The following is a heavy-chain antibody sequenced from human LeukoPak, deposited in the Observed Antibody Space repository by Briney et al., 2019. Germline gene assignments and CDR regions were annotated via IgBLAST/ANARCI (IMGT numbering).Heavy chain of an antibody. Sequence: SETLSLTCTVSGGSISSSSYYWGWIRQPPGKGLEWIGSIYYSGSTYYNPSLKSRVTISVDTSKNQFSLKLSSVTAADTAVYYCARGASKCDYWGQGTLVTVSS. CDR2: IYYSGST. CDR1: GGSISSSSYY. CDR3: ARGASKCDY. V-gene: IGHV4-39*07. J-gene: IGHJ4*02.